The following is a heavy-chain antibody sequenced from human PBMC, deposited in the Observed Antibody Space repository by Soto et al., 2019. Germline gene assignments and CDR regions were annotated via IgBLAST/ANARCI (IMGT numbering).Heavy chain of an antibody. D-gene: IGHD1-1*01. CDR2: INAGNGNT. J-gene: IGHJ4*02. CDR3: ARDPLGDETGNSDY. Sequence: ASVKVSCKASGYTFTSYAMHWVRQAPGQRLEWMGWINAGNGNTKYSQKFQGRVTITRDTSASTAYMELSSLRSEDTAVYYCARDPLGDETGNSDYWGQGTVGTVSP. CDR1: GYTFTSYA. V-gene: IGHV1-3*01.